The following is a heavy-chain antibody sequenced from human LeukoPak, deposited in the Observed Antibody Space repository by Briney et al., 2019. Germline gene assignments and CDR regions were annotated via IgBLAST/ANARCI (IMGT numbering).Heavy chain of an antibody. Sequence: GGSLRLSCAASGFTFSSYAMHWVRQAPGKGLEWVAVISYGGSNKYYADSVKGRFTISRDNSKNTLYLQMNSLRAEDTAVYYCARDSLLGGSSGWFYWFDPWGQGTLVTVSS. CDR1: GFTFSSYA. D-gene: IGHD6-19*01. CDR2: ISYGGSNK. CDR3: ARDSLLGGSSGWFYWFDP. J-gene: IGHJ5*02. V-gene: IGHV3-30*04.